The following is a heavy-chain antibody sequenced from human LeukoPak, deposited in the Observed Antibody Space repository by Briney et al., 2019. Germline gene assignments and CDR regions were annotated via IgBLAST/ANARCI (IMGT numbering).Heavy chain of an antibody. D-gene: IGHD6-19*01. Sequence: SETLSLTCTVSGGSISNYYWSWIRQPPGKGLEWIGYIYYSGSTNYNPSLKRRVTISVDTSKNQFSLKLSSVTAADTAVYYCAKGAGGSGWYFPLDYWGQGTLVTVSS. CDR1: GGSISNYY. CDR2: IYYSGST. J-gene: IGHJ4*02. CDR3: AKGAGGSGWYFPLDY. V-gene: IGHV4-59*08.